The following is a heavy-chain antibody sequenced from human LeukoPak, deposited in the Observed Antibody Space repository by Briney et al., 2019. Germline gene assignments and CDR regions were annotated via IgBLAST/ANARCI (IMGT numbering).Heavy chain of an antibody. CDR3: ARGHDYDSSVAY. Sequence: GGSLRLSCVGTGFTFNNYWMNSVRQAPGKGLEWVANIKEDESEIYYVDSVQGRFTISRDNTKNSVYLQMNSLRAEDTAVYYCARGHDYDSSVAYWGQGTLVTVSS. CDR2: IKEDESEI. D-gene: IGHD3-22*01. CDR1: GFTFNNYW. J-gene: IGHJ4*02. V-gene: IGHV3-7*01.